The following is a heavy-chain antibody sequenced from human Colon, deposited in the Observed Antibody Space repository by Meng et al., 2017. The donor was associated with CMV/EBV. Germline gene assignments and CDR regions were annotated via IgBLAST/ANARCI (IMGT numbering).Heavy chain of an antibody. D-gene: IGHD3-3*01. V-gene: IGHV4-39*07. CDR1: GDSITSSSYY. CDR2: IYYTGNT. Sequence: SETLSLTCAVSGDSITSSSYYWGWIRQPPGKGLEWIGNIYYTGNTYYNPSLKSRVTISVDTSKNQFSLRVNSVTAADTAVYYCARESGKFWSGFSNPMHWGHGTLVTVSS. CDR3: ARESGKFWSGFSNPMH. J-gene: IGHJ4*01.